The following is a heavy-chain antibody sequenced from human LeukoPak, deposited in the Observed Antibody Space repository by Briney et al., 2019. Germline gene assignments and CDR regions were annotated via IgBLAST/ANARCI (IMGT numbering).Heavy chain of an antibody. J-gene: IGHJ4*02. CDR2: ISSGGSTI. Sequence: GGSLRLSCAASGFIFSNYEMNWVRQAPGKGLEWVSYISSGGSTIYYADSVKGRFTISRDNAKKSLYLQINSLRAEDTAVYYCATHRYGSGTDYWGQGTLVTVSS. D-gene: IGHD3-10*01. CDR3: ATHRYGSGTDY. CDR1: GFIFSNYE. V-gene: IGHV3-48*03.